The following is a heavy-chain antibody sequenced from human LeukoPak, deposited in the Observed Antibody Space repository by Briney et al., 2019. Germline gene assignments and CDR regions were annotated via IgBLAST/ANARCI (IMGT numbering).Heavy chain of an antibody. J-gene: IGHJ4*02. CDR2: IGTAGDT. Sequence: GGSLRLSCAASGFTFSSYDMHWVRQATGKGLEWVSAIGTAGDTYYPGSVEGRFTISRENAKDSLYLQMNSLRAGDTAVYYCARVYSSSWEYYFDYWGQGTLVTVSS. CDR1: GFTFSSYD. V-gene: IGHV3-13*01. D-gene: IGHD6-13*01. CDR3: ARVYSSSWEYYFDY.